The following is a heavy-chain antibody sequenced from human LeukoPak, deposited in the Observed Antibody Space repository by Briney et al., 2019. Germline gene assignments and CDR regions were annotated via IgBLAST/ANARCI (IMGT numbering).Heavy chain of an antibody. D-gene: IGHD3-10*02. V-gene: IGHV3-13*01. CDR1: GFTFSSYD. J-gene: IGHJ6*04. CDR3: AELGITMIGGV. Sequence: GGSLRLSCAASGFTFSSYDMHWVRQATGKGLEWVSGIGTAGDIYYSGSVKGRFTISRENAKNSLYLQMKSLRAGDTAVYYCAELGITMIGGVWGKGTTVTISS. CDR2: IGTAGDI.